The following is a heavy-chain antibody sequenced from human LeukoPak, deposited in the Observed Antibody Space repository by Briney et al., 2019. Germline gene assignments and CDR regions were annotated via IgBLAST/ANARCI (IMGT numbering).Heavy chain of an antibody. D-gene: IGHD5-24*01. J-gene: IGHJ4*02. CDR3: ARDQGRWLQIDY. CDR2: IYYSGST. CDR1: GGSISSYY. Sequence: PSETLSLTCTVSGGSISSYYWSWIRQPPGKGLEWVGYIYYSGSTNYNPSLKSRVTISVDPSKNQFSLKLSSVTAADTAVYYCARDQGRWLQIDYWGQGTLVTVSS. V-gene: IGHV4-59*12.